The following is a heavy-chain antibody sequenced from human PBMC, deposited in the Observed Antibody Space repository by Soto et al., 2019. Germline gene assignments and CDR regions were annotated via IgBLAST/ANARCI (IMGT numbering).Heavy chain of an antibody. V-gene: IGHV3-30*18. Sequence: PGGSLRLSCAASGFTFSSYGMHWVRQAPGKGLEWVAVISYDGSNKYYADSVKGRFTISRDNSKNTLYLQMNSLRAEDTAVYYCAKDLEAAADGYYFDYWGQGTLVTVSS. CDR3: AKDLEAAADGYYFDY. J-gene: IGHJ4*02. CDR2: ISYDGSNK. CDR1: GFTFSSYG. D-gene: IGHD6-13*01.